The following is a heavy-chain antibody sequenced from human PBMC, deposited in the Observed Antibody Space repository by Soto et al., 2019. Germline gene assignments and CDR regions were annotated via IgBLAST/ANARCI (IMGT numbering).Heavy chain of an antibody. Sequence: QGQLVQSGAEVKKPGASVKVSCKASGYTFTRYGISWVRQAPGQGLEWMGWISGYNGDTKYAQKFQGRVTMTVDTSTTTAYIALRTLTSANRAVYYCAKNGQPPYFYYGMDVWGQGTTVTVSS. V-gene: IGHV1-18*01. CDR3: AKNGQPPYFYYGMDV. CDR1: GYTFTRYG. CDR2: ISGYNGDT. D-gene: IGHD2-8*01. J-gene: IGHJ6*02.